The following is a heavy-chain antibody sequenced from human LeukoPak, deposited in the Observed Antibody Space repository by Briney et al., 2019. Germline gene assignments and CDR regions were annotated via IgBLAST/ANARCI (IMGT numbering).Heavy chain of an antibody. D-gene: IGHD1-1*01. CDR3: ARLNWNDGY. CDR1: GFTYSSYE. Sequence: GGSLRLSCAASGFTYSSYEMNWVRQAPGKGLEWISYISPSGMTIYYADSVKGRFTISRDNAKNSLYLQMNSLRAEDTAVYYCARLNWNDGYWGQGTLVTVSS. CDR2: ISPSGMTI. J-gene: IGHJ4*02. V-gene: IGHV3-48*03.